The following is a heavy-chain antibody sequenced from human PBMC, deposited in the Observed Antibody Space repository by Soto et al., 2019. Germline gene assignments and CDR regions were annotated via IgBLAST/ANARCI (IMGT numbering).Heavy chain of an antibody. J-gene: IGHJ4*02. V-gene: IGHV1-18*01. CDR1: GYTFTSYG. Sequence: GASVKVSCKASGYTFTSYGISWVRQAPGQGLEWMGWISAYNGNTNYAQKLQGRVTMTTDTSTSTAYMELRSLRSDDTAVYYCARDLKEESIYGDYAVNFDYWGQGTLVTVSS. D-gene: IGHD4-17*01. CDR3: ARDLKEESIYGDYAVNFDY. CDR2: ISAYNGNT.